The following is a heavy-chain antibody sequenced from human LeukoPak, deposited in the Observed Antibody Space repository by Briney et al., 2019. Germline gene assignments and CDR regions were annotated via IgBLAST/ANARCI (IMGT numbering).Heavy chain of an antibody. Sequence: GGSLRLSCAASGFTFTNYAMSWVRPAPGKGLEWVSSIGSGGSTYHADSVKGRFTISRDNSKNMLYLQINSLRAEDTAVYYCAKRVSGSYRDYYFDYWGQGTLVTVSS. CDR1: GFTFTNYA. J-gene: IGHJ4*02. CDR2: IGSGGST. D-gene: IGHD1-26*01. V-gene: IGHV3-23*01. CDR3: AKRVSGSYRDYYFDY.